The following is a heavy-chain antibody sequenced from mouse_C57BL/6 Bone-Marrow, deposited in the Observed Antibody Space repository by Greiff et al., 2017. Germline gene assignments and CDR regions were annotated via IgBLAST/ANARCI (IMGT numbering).Heavy chain of an antibody. J-gene: IGHJ3*01. CDR1: GYTFTSYG. CDR3: ARGGYYYGSSPWFAY. V-gene: IGHV1-81*01. D-gene: IGHD1-1*01. Sequence: VQLQQSGAELARPGASVKLSCKASGYTFTSYGISWVKQRPGQGLEWIGEIYPRSGNTYYNEKFKGKATLAADKSSSTAYMELRSLTSEDSAVYFCARGGYYYGSSPWFAYWGQGTLVTVSA. CDR2: IYPRSGNT.